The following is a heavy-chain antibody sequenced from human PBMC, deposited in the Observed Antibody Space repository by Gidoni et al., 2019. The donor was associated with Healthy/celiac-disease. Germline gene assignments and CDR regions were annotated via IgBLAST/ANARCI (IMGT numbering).Heavy chain of an antibody. Sequence: QVQLVQSGAEVKKPGASVKVSCKASGYTFTGYYMHWVRQAPGQGLEWMGWINPNSGGTNYAQKFQGRVTMTRDTSISTAYMELSRLRSDDTAVYYCARDPASIAAAGPYFDYWGQGTLVTVSS. J-gene: IGHJ4*02. CDR2: INPNSGGT. D-gene: IGHD6-13*01. V-gene: IGHV1-2*02. CDR3: ARDPASIAAAGPYFDY. CDR1: GYTFTGYY.